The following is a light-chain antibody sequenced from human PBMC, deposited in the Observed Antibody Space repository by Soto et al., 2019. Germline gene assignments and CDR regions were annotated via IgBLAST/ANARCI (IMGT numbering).Light chain of an antibody. Sequence: SPSSLSSSIAERVTCSCMASQGVSRKLAWYQHKPGQAPRLLIYDASSRATGIPDRFSGGGSGTDYTLTISRLEPEDFAVYYCQQFSSYPLTFGGGTKVDIK. CDR3: QQFSSYPLT. V-gene: IGKV3-20*01. CDR2: DAS. CDR1: QGVSRK. J-gene: IGKJ4*01.